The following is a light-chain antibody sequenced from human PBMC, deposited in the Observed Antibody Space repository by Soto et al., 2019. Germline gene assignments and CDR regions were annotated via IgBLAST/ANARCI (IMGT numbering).Light chain of an antibody. CDR2: GAS. V-gene: IGKV3-15*01. CDR3: QQYNDWPRT. Sequence: EIVMTQSPATLSVSPGERATLSCRARQSVSSSLAWYQQKPGQAPRLLIYGASTRATGIPARFSGSGSGTDFTLTISSLQSGDFAVYYCQQYNDWPRTFGQGTKVDIK. J-gene: IGKJ1*01. CDR1: QSVSSS.